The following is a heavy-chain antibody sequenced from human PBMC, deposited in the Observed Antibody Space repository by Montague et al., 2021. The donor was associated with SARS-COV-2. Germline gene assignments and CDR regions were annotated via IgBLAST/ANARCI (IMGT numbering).Heavy chain of an antibody. J-gene: IGHJ3*02. CDR1: GDSFNSPKYY. D-gene: IGHD3-10*01. CDR2: SYYSGAT. V-gene: IGHV4-39*01. Sequence: SETLSLTCTVSGDSFNSPKYYCAWIRQPPGKGLEWIGSSYYSGATYDNPSLRSQVTISVDTSKTQFPRKMNSVTAADTAVYYCARGSYGSGSYHAFDIWGQGTVVAVSS. CDR3: ARGSYGSGSYHAFDI.